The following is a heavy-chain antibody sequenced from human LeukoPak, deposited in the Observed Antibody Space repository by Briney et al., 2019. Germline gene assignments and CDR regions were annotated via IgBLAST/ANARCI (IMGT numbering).Heavy chain of an antibody. CDR3: ARRGNWANYHHYYYMDV. CDR2: IYYSGST. D-gene: IGHD7-27*01. V-gene: IGHV4-39*07. CDR1: GGSISSSSYY. J-gene: IGHJ6*03. Sequence: SETLSLTCTVSGGSISSSSYYWGWIRQPPGKGLEWIGSIYYSGSTYYNPSLKSRVTISVDTSKNQFSLKLTSVSAADTAVYYCARRGNWANYHHYYYMDVWGKGTTVTISS.